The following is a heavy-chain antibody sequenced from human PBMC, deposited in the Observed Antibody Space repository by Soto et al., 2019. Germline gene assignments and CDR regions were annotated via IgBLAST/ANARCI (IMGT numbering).Heavy chain of an antibody. CDR3: ARATTGGGGDDYDCYLDMDV. V-gene: IGHV3-33*01. D-gene: IGHD3-16*01. CDR2: IWSDGSNE. CDR1: GFTSSSYA. Sequence: GGSLSLSCAASGFTSSSYAMHWVRQAPGKGLEWVAIIWSDGSNEYYRDSVKGRFTISRDNSKNTLYLQMNSLRAEDTAVYYCARATTGGGGDDYDCYLDMDVGGQGTTVTFYS. J-gene: IGHJ6*02.